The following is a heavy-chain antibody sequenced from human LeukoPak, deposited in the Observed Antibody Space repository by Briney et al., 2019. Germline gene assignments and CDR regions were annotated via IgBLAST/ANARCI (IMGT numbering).Heavy chain of an antibody. Sequence: GGSLRLSCTASGFTFSDYFMNWVRQAPGKGLGWVSSISYSGDYIYYVDSVKGRFTISRDSAKNSLSLQMNSLRAEDTAVYYCARDGGSAWFLDYWGQGTLVTVSS. J-gene: IGHJ4*02. CDR1: GFTFSDYF. CDR2: ISYSGDYI. V-gene: IGHV3-21*01. CDR3: ARDGGSAWFLDY. D-gene: IGHD6-19*01.